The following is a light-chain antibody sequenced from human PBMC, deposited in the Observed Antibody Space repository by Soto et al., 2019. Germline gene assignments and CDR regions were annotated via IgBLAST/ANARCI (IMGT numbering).Light chain of an antibody. J-gene: IGKJ2*01. CDR1: QSVSSSY. CDR3: QQYDTSPYT. Sequence: EIVLTQSPCTLSLSPGERATLSCRASQSVSSSYLAWYQQRPGQSPRLLIYGASSRATGIPGRFSGSGSGTDLPLTISRLEPEDCALYYCQQYDTSPYTFGQGTKLEIK. V-gene: IGKV3-20*01. CDR2: GAS.